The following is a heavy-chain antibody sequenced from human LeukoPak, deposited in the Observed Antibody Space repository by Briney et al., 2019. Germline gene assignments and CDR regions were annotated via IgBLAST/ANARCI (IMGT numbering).Heavy chain of an antibody. CDR1: GGTFSSYA. CDR2: IIPILGIA. V-gene: IGHV1-69*04. D-gene: IGHD2-2*01. J-gene: IGHJ4*02. CDR3: ARGTRHCSSTSCYDYFDY. Sequence: SVKVSCKASGGTFSSYAISWVRQAPGQGLEWMGRIIPILGIANYAQKFQGRVTITADKSTSTAYMELSSLRSEDTAVYYCARGTRHCSSTSCYDYFDYWGQGTLVTVSS.